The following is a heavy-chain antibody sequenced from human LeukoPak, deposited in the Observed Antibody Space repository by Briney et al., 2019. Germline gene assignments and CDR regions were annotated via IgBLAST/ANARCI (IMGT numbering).Heavy chain of an antibody. D-gene: IGHD6-13*01. CDR2: IYPGDSDT. V-gene: IGHV5-51*01. CDR3: ARDSRSRSSSWINYYYYGMDV. J-gene: IGHJ6*02. Sequence: GESLKISCKGSGYSFTSYWIGWVRQMPGKGLEWIGIIYPGDSDTRYSPSFQGQVTISADKSISTAYLQWSSLKASDTAMYYCARDSRSRSSSWINYYYYGMDVWGQGTTVTVSS. CDR1: GYSFTSYW.